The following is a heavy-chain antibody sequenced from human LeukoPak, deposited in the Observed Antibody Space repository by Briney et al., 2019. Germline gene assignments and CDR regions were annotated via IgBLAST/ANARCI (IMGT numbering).Heavy chain of an antibody. CDR2: INPSGGST. J-gene: IGHJ5*02. CDR3: AREVVGFGELLGWFDP. Sequence: ASVKVSCKASGYTFTSYYMHWVRQAPGQGLEWMGIINPSGGSTSYAQKFQGRVTMTRDTSTSTVYMELRSLRSEDTAVYYCAREVVGFGELLGWFDPWGQGTLVTVSS. V-gene: IGHV1-46*01. CDR1: GYTFTSYY. D-gene: IGHD3-10*01.